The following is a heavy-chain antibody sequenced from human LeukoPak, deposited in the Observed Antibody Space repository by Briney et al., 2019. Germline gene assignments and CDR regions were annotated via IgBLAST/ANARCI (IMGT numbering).Heavy chain of an antibody. CDR3: ARGHYYDSSGYSPGGSPHYYMDV. J-gene: IGHJ6*03. V-gene: IGHV3-66*02. CDR1: GFTVSSNY. CDR2: IYSGGST. Sequence: GGSLRLSCAASGFTVSSNYMSWVRQAPGKGLEWVSVIYSGGSTYYADSVKGRFTISRGNSKNTLYLQMNSLRAEDTAVYYCARGHYYDSSGYSPGGSPHYYMDVWGKGTTVTVSS. D-gene: IGHD3-22*01.